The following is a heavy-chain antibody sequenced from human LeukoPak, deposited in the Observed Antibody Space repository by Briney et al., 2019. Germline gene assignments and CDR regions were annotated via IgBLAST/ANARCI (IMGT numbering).Heavy chain of an antibody. CDR3: ARDIAAAGTSPYYYYYGMDV. V-gene: IGHV3-53*01. Sequence: GGSLRLSCAASGFTVSSNYMSWVRQAPGKGLEWVSVIYSGGSTYYADSVKGRFTISRDNSKNTLYLQMNSPRAEDTAVYYCARDIAAAGTSPYYYYYGMDVWGQGTTVTVSS. J-gene: IGHJ6*02. D-gene: IGHD6-13*01. CDR1: GFTVSSNY. CDR2: IYSGGST.